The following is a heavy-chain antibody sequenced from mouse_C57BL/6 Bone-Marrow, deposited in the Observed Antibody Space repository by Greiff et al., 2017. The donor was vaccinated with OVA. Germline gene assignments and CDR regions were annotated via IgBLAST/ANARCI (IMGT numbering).Heavy chain of an antibody. CDR3: ARRGLRLYAMDY. CDR2: ISYDGSN. CDR1: GYSITSGYY. Sequence: VQLKESGPGLVKPSQSLSLTCSVTGYSITSGYYWNWIRQFPGNKLEWMGYISYDGSNNYNPSLKNRISITRDTSKNQFFLKLNSVTTEDTATYYCARRGLRLYAMDYWGQGTSVTVSS. V-gene: IGHV3-6*01. D-gene: IGHD1-2*01. J-gene: IGHJ4*01.